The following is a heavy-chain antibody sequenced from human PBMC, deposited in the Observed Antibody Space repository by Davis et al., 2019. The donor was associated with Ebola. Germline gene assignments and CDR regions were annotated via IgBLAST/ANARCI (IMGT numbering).Heavy chain of an antibody. Sequence: PSETLSLTCTVSGGSISSVGYYWTWILQHPGKGLEWIGYIYYSGSTYYNPSLKSRVTISVDTSKNQFSLKLSSVTAAETAVYYCARDPFLEWSRYGMDVWGQGTTVTVSS. CDR1: GGSISSVGYY. D-gene: IGHD3-3*01. CDR3: ARDPFLEWSRYGMDV. J-gene: IGHJ6*02. V-gene: IGHV4-31*03. CDR2: IYYSGST.